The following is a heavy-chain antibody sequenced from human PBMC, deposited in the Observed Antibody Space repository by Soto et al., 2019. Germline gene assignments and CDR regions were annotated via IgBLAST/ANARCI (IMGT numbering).Heavy chain of an antibody. V-gene: IGHV3-48*01. J-gene: IGHJ5*02. D-gene: IGHD2-15*01. Sequence: GGSLRLSCAAYGFTFITYSMIWVRQAPGKGLEWVSYISTTSSTIFYADSVKGRFTISRDNAKNSLFLQMNSLRAEDTAVYYCARVMGYCSGGVCYNWFDPWGQGTLVTVSS. CDR1: GFTFITYS. CDR3: ARVMGYCSGGVCYNWFDP. CDR2: ISTTSSTI.